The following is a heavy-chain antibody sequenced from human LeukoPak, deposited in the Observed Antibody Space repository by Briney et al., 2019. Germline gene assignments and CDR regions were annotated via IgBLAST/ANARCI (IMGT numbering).Heavy chain of an antibody. V-gene: IGHV3-23*01. CDR3: AKDRDDSGDYAFDY. J-gene: IGHJ4*02. CDR2: IIGSGGST. CDR1: GFTVSSYA. Sequence: GGSLRLSCAASGFTVSSYAMSWVRQAPGKWLEWVSAIIGSGGSTYYADSVKGRFTISRDNSKNTLSLQVSGLRAEDTAIYYCAKDRDDSGDYAFDYWGQGILVSVSS. D-gene: IGHD4-17*01.